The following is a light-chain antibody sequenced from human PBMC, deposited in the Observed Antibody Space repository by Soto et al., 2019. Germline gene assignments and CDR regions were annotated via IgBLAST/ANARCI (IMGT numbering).Light chain of an antibody. Sequence: EIVMTQSPATPSVSPGERATLSCRASQSVSSNLAWYQQKPGQAPRLLIYGASTRATGIPARFSGSGSGTDFTLTISRLEPEDFAVYYCQQYGSSLWTFGQGTKVHIK. CDR3: QQYGSSLWT. CDR1: QSVSSN. V-gene: IGKV3-15*01. CDR2: GAS. J-gene: IGKJ1*01.